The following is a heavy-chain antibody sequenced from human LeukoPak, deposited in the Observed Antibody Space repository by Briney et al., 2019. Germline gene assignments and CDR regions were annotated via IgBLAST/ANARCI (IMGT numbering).Heavy chain of an antibody. V-gene: IGHV3-11*01. CDR2: ISSSGSTI. Sequence: GGSLRLSCAASGFTFSDYYMSWIRQAPGKGLEWVSYISSSGSTIYYADSVKGRFTISRDNAKNSLYLQMNSLRAEDTAVYYCAKHRITIYTLDAFDIWGQGTMVTVSS. J-gene: IGHJ3*02. CDR3: AKHRITIYTLDAFDI. D-gene: IGHD3-9*01. CDR1: GFTFSDYY.